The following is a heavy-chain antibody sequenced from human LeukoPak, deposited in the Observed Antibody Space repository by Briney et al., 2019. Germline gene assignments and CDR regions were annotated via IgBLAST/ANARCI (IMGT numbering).Heavy chain of an antibody. CDR1: GYTFTSYG. D-gene: IGHD3-22*01. V-gene: IGHV1-18*01. CDR3: ARALADYYDSSGYYYFDY. Sequence: ASVKVSCKASGYTFTSYGISWVRQAPGQGLEWMGWISAYNGNTNYAQKLQGRVTMTTDTSTSTAYMELRSLRSDDTAVYYCARALADYYDSSGYYYFDYWGQGTLVTVSS. CDR2: ISAYNGNT. J-gene: IGHJ4*02.